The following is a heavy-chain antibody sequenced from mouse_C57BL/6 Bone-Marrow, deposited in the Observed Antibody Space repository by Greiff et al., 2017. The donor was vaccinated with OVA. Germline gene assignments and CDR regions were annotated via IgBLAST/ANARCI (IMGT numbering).Heavy chain of an antibody. D-gene: IGHD2-4*01. V-gene: IGHV5-6*01. CDR1: GFTFSSYG. J-gene: IGHJ3*01. Sequence: EVQVVESGGDLVKPGGSLKLSCAASGFTFSSYGMSWVRQTPDKRLEWVATISSGGSYTYYPDSVKGRFTISRDNAKNTLYLQMSSLKSEDTDMGNWARIDYDYWGQGTLVTVSA. CDR2: ISSGGSYT. CDR3: ARIDYDY.